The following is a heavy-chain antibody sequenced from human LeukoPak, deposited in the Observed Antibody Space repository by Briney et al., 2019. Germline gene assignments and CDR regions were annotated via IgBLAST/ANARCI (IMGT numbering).Heavy chain of an antibody. CDR1: GFTFSSYW. V-gene: IGHV3-7*01. J-gene: IGHJ3*02. Sequence: GGSLRLSCAASGFTFSSYWMSWVRQAPGKGLEWVANIKQDGSEKYYVDSVKGRFTISRDNAKNSLYLQMNSLRAEDTAAYYCARDNPDYDYIWGSYRGCDAFDIWGQGTMVTVFS. CDR3: ARDNPDYDYIWGSYRGCDAFDI. CDR2: IKQDGSEK. D-gene: IGHD3-16*02.